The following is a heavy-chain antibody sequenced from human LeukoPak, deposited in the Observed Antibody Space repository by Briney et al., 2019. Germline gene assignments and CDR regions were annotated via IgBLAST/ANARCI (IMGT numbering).Heavy chain of an antibody. CDR3: ARHNLLWFGDPYYFDY. Sequence: SQTLSLTCAISGDSVSSNSAAWNWIRQSPSRGFEWLGRTYYRSKWYNDYAVSVKSRITINPDTSKNQFSLQLNSVAPEDTAVYYCARHNLLWFGDPYYFDYWGQGTLVTVSS. D-gene: IGHD3-10*01. J-gene: IGHJ4*02. V-gene: IGHV6-1*01. CDR2: TYYRSKWYN. CDR1: GDSVSSNSAA.